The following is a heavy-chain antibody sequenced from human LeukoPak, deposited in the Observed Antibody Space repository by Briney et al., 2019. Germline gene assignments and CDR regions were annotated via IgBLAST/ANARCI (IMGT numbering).Heavy chain of an antibody. J-gene: IGHJ5*02. CDR3: ARDLMVRGVIINWFDP. D-gene: IGHD3-10*01. CDR1: GYTFTGYY. Sequence: ASVKVSCKASGYTFTGYYIHWVRQAPGQGPEWMGWINPNSGGTNYAQKFQGRVTMTRDTSISTAYIELSGLTSDDTAVYYCARDLMVRGVIINWFDPWGQGTLVAVSS. CDR2: INPNSGGT. V-gene: IGHV1-2*02.